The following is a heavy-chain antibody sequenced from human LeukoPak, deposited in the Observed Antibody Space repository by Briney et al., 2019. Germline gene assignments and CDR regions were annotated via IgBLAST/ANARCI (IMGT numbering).Heavy chain of an antibody. J-gene: IGHJ4*02. D-gene: IGHD4-17*01. CDR3: ANRLYGDYLPPLMDY. V-gene: IGHV3-23*01. CDR2: ISGSGGST. CDR1: GFTFSGYA. Sequence: GGSLRLACAASGFTFSGYAMSWVRHAPGKGLEWVSAISGSGGSTYYADSVKGRFTISRDNSKNTLYLQMNSLRAEDTAVYYCANRLYGDYLPPLMDYWGQGTLVTVSS.